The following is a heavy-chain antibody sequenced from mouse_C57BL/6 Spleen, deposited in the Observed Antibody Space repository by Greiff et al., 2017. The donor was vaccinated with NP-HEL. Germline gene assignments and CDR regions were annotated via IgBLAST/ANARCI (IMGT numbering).Heavy chain of an antibody. D-gene: IGHD1-1*01. Sequence: EVQLQQSGPELVKPGASVKISCKASGYTFTDYYMNWVKQSHGKSLEWIGDINPNNGGTSYNQKFKGKATLTVDKSSSTAYMELRSLTSEDSAVYYCASRIFTTGVATRGYFDYWGQGTTLTVSS. CDR1: GYTFTDYY. CDR2: INPNNGGT. CDR3: ASRIFTTGVATRGYFDY. V-gene: IGHV1-26*01. J-gene: IGHJ2*01.